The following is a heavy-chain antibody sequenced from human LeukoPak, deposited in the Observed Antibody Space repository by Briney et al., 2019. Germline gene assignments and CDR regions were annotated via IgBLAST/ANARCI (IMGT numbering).Heavy chain of an antibody. D-gene: IGHD2-2*01. V-gene: IGHV4-4*07. J-gene: IGHJ4*02. Sequence: PSETLSLTCTVSGGSISSYYWSWIRQPAGKGLEWIGRIYTSGSTNYNPSLKSRVTMSVDTSKNQFSLKLSSVTAADTAVYYCAREVVVPAAIAYFDYWGQGTLVTVSS. CDR1: GGSISSYY. CDR3: AREVVVPAAIAYFDY. CDR2: IYTSGST.